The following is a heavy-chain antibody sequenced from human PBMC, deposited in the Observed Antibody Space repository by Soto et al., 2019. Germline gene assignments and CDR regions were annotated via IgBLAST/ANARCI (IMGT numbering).Heavy chain of an antibody. Sequence: EVQLVESGGGLVKPGGSLTLSCAASGFAFSNAWINWVRQAPGKGLEWVGRIKSKALGGTTDFAAPVRGRFAITRDDPRNMVYMQMNSLNTEDTAVYYCTTDSYSTMIEVRFDYWGHGTLVTVSS. CDR1: GFAFSNAW. CDR2: IKSKALGGTT. D-gene: IGHD3-22*01. V-gene: IGHV3-15*07. J-gene: IGHJ4*01. CDR3: TTDSYSTMIEVRFDY.